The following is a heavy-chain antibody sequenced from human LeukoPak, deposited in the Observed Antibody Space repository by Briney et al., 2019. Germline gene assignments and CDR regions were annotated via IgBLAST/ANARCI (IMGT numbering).Heavy chain of an antibody. V-gene: IGHV4-59*12. CDR2: IYYSGST. Sequence: PSETLSLTCTVSGGSISSYYWSWIRQPPGKGLEWIGYIYYSGSTNYNPSLKGRVTISVDTSKNQFSLKLSSVTAADTAVYYCAREGAGATGYYYYMDVWGKGTTVTVSS. CDR3: AREGAGATGYYYYMDV. CDR1: GGSISSYY. D-gene: IGHD1-26*01. J-gene: IGHJ6*03.